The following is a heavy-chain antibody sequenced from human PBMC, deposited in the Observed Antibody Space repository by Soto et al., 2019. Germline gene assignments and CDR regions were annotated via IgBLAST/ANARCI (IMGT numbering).Heavy chain of an antibody. D-gene: IGHD6-13*01. Sequence: QTLSLTCIVSGYSIISGYYCGCVGQPPGKGLEWIGSIYHSGSTYYNPSLKSRVTISVDTSKNQFSLKLSSVTAADTAVYYCARGTAAADNLDAFDIWGQGTMVTVSS. J-gene: IGHJ3*02. V-gene: IGHV4-38-2*02. CDR1: GYSIISGYY. CDR2: IYHSGST. CDR3: ARGTAAADNLDAFDI.